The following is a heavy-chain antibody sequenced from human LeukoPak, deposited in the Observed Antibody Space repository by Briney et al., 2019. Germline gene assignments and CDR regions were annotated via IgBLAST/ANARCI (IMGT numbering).Heavy chain of an antibody. CDR2: MNPDSGNT. V-gene: IGHV1-8*01. J-gene: IGHJ5*02. CDR1: GYTFTSYD. Sequence: ASVKVSCKASGYTFTSYDINWVRQATGQGLEWMGWMNPDSGNTGYAQKFQGRVTMTRNASISTAYMELSSLRSEDTAMYYCARGLHCSKANCRRGEWFDPWGQGTLVTVS. D-gene: IGHD2-2*01. CDR3: ARGLHCSKANCRRGEWFDP.